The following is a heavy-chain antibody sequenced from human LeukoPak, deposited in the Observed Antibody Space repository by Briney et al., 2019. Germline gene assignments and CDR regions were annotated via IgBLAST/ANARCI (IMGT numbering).Heavy chain of an antibody. CDR1: GGSISSGGYY. D-gene: IGHD2-2*01. CDR3: ASGRSSQGWFDP. CDR2: IYYSGST. Sequence: SETLSLTCTVSGGSISSGGYYWSWIRQHPGKGLEWIGYIYYSGSTYYNPSLKSRVTISVDTSKNQFSLELSSVTAADTAVYYCASGRSSQGWFDPWGQGTLVTVSS. J-gene: IGHJ5*02. V-gene: IGHV4-31*03.